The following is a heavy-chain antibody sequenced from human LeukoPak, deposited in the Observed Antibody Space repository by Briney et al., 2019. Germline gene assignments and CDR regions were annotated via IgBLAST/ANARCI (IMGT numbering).Heavy chain of an antibody. V-gene: IGHV3-66*01. CDR2: IYSGGST. CDR3: TRGGHYSDSSGYYYAFDY. Sequence: GGSLRLSCAASGFTFSGYAMSWVRQAPGKGLEWVSIIYSGGSTYYADSVKGRFTISRDNFKNTLYLQMNSLRAEDTAVYYCTRGGHYSDSSGYYYAFDYWGQGTLVTVSS. CDR1: GFTFSGYA. J-gene: IGHJ4*02. D-gene: IGHD3-22*01.